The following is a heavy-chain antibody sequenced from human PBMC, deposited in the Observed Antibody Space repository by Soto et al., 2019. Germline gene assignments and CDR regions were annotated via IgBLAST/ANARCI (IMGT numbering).Heavy chain of an antibody. Sequence: GGSLRLSCAASGFTFSSYAMSWVRQAPGKGLEWVSAISGSGGSTYYADSVKGRFTISRDNSKNTLYLQMNSLRAEDTAVYYCAKASIESSSWSPIDYWGQGTLVTVST. CDR3: AKASIESSSWSPIDY. J-gene: IGHJ4*02. CDR2: ISGSGGST. CDR1: GFTFSSYA. V-gene: IGHV3-23*01. D-gene: IGHD6-13*01.